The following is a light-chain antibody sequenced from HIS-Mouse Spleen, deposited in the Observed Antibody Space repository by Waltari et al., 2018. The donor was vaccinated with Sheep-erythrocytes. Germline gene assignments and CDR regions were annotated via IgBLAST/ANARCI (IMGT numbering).Light chain of an antibody. CDR2: DVS. CDR3: AAWDDSLNGPV. V-gene: IGLV2-11*01. J-gene: IGLJ3*02. CDR1: SSDVGGYNY. Sequence: QSALTQPRSVSGSPGQSVTISCTGTSSDVGGYNYVSWYQQHPGKAPKLMLYDVSKRHPGVPVRFSGSKPGTWASLAISGLQAEDEAHYYFAAWDDSLNGPVFGVGTKLTVL.